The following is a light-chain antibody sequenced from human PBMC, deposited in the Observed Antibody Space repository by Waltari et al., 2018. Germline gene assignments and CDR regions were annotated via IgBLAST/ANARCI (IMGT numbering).Light chain of an antibody. CDR1: SSDVGGYNF. CDR3: SSYSSTNTVV. Sequence: QSALTQPRSVSGSPGQSVTISCTGTSSDVGGYNFVSWYQQHPGRAPKLMIYDVTHWPSGVATRFSGTKSGDTASLTISGLQAADEAEYYCSSYSSTNTVVFGGGTQLTV. V-gene: IGLV2-14*03. J-gene: IGLJ3*02. CDR2: DVT.